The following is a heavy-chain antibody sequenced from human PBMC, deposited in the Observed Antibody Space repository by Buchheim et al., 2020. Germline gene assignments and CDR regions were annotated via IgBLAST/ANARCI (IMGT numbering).Heavy chain of an antibody. Sequence: DVQLAESGGGLVQPGGSLRLSCAASGFSLSVYWMTWVRQAPGKGLEWVANIKQDGSKKYYVESVKGRFTISRANAETSLYLQMNSLRVEDTAVYYCARDSTYGLSVWGQGT. V-gene: IGHV3-7*01. CDR1: GFSLSVYW. J-gene: IGHJ6*02. CDR3: ARDSTYGLSV. CDR2: IKQDGSKK.